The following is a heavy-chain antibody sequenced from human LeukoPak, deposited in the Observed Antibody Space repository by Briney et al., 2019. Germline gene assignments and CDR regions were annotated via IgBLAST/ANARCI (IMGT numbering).Heavy chain of an antibody. CDR2: IYYGGNT. CDR3: ARRDYYDSDGYYYDY. V-gene: IGHV4-39*01. J-gene: IGHJ4*02. D-gene: IGHD3-22*01. Sequence: SETLSLTCTVSGGSFSTTSYYWGWIRQPPGKGLEWIVSIYYGGNTYYNPSLKSRVTISVDTSKNQFSLKLSSVTAADTAVYYCARRDYYDSDGYYYDYWGQGTLVTVSS. CDR1: GGSFSTTSYY.